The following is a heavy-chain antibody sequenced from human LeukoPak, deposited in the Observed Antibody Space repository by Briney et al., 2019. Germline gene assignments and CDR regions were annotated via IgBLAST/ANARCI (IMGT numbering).Heavy chain of an antibody. CDR3: ARGRYGPRLGN. CDR1: GASFSDSY. Sequence: KSSETLSLTCAVYGASFSDSYWSWIRQSPEKGLEWIGEINNSGSTSYNPSLNSRVIMSVDRSKNQFSLRLTSVTAADTAVYYCARGRYGPRLGNWGQGTLVTVPS. D-gene: IGHD3-16*01. CDR2: INNSGST. V-gene: IGHV4-34*01. J-gene: IGHJ4*02.